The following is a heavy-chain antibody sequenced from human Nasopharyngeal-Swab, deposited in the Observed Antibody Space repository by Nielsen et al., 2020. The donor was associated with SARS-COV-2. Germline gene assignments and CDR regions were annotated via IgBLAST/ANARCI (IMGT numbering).Heavy chain of an antibody. CDR2: IYTSGST. V-gene: IGHV4-61*02. J-gene: IGHJ4*02. Sequence: WIRQPPGKGLEWIGRIYTSGSTNYNPSLKSRVTISVDTSKNQFSLKLRSVTAADTAVYYCARGGCSSTSCYEIDYWGQGTLVTVSS. CDR3: ARGGCSSTSCYEIDY. D-gene: IGHD2-2*01.